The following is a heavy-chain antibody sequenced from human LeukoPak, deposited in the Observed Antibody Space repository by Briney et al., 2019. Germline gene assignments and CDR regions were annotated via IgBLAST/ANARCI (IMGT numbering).Heavy chain of an antibody. D-gene: IGHD6-13*01. CDR1: GHSISSGYY. CDR3: ARSDSSSWFFDY. CDR2: MYHSGST. Sequence: PSETLSLTCTVSGHSISSGYYWGWIRQPSGKGLEWIGSMYHSGSTFHNPSLKSRVTISVDTSKNQVSLQLSSVTAADTAVYYCARSDSSSWFFDYWGQGTLVTVSS. V-gene: IGHV4-38-2*02. J-gene: IGHJ4*02.